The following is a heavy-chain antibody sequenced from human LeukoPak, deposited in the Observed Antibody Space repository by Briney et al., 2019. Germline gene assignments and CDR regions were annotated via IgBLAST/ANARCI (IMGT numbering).Heavy chain of an antibody. Sequence: GGSLRLSCAASGFTFSSYAMSWVRQAPGKGLEWVSAISGSGGSTYHADPVKGRFTISRDNSKNTLYLQMNSLRAEDTAVYYCAKSIAAAGIFVFDYWGQGTLVTVSS. CDR2: ISGSGGST. V-gene: IGHV3-23*01. D-gene: IGHD6-13*01. CDR3: AKSIAAAGIFVFDY. J-gene: IGHJ4*02. CDR1: GFTFSSYA.